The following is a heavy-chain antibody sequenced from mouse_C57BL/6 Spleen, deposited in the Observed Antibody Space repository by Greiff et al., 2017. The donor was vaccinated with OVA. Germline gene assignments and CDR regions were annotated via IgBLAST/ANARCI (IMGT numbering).Heavy chain of an antibody. CDR1: GYTFTDYY. CDR2: INPNNGGT. D-gene: IGHD1-1*01. J-gene: IGHJ4*01. V-gene: IGHV1-26*01. Sequence: EVQLQQSGPELVKPGASVKISCKASGYTFTDYYMNWVKQSHGKSLEWIGDINPNNGGTSYNQKFKGKATLTVDKSSSTAYMELRSLTSEDSAVYYCARWAFITTAFYAMDYWGQGTSVTVSS. CDR3: ARWAFITTAFYAMDY.